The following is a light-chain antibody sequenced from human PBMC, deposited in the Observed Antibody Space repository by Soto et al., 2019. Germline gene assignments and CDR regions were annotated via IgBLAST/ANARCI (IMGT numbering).Light chain of an antibody. Sequence: AIQMTQSPSSLSASVGDTVTITCRASQGIRRDLSWYQQKPGEAPKLLIYSASDLQGAVPSRFRGSGSGTYFTLTISSLQPEDFATYYCLQDFNFPRTFGQGTKVEV. CDR2: SAS. V-gene: IGKV1-6*01. CDR3: LQDFNFPRT. J-gene: IGKJ1*01. CDR1: QGIRRD.